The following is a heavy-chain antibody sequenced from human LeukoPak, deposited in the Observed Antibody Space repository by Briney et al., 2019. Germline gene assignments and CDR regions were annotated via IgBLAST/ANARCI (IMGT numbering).Heavy chain of an antibody. V-gene: IGHV4-4*02. CDR3: ARTTAYYDFWSGYYSG. Sequence: PSETLSLTCAVSGGSISSSNWWSWVRQPPGKGLEWIGEIYHSGSTNYNPSLKSRVTISVDKSKNQFSLKLSSVTAADTAVYYCARTTAYYDFWSGYYSGWGQGTLVTVSS. D-gene: IGHD3-3*01. CDR2: IYHSGST. J-gene: IGHJ4*02. CDR1: GGSISSSNW.